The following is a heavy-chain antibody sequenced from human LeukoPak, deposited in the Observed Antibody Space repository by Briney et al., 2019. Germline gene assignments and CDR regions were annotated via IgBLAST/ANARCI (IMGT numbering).Heavy chain of an antibody. J-gene: IGHJ6*02. CDR2: INPNSGGT. CDR1: GYTFTGYY. D-gene: IGHD3-10*01. V-gene: IGHV1-2*04. CDR3: AREPPPITMVRGPGRYGMDV. Sequence: ASVKVSCKASGYTFTGYYMHWVRQAPGQGLEWMGWINPNSGGTNYAQKFQGWVTMTRDTSISTAYMELSRLGSDDTAVYYCAREPPPITMVRGPGRYGMDVWGQGTTVTVSS.